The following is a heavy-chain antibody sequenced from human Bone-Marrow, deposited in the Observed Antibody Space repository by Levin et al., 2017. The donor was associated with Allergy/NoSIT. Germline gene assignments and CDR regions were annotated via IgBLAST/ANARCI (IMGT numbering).Heavy chain of an antibody. V-gene: IGHV4-31*03. J-gene: IGHJ4*02. CDR3: AKGSGGSLGVCDY. D-gene: IGHD2-15*01. CDR2: IQYSGST. CDR1: GGSISSGNYY. Sequence: PSETLSLTCSVSGGSISSGNYYWNWIRQHPGKGLEWIGYIQYSGSTYYNPSLKSRVTMSLDTSKNHFSLKLSSVTAADMAVYYCAKGSGGSLGVCDYWGQGTLVTVSS.